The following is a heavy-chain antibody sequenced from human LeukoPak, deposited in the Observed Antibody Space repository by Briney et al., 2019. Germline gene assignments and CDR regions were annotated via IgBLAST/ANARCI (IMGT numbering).Heavy chain of an antibody. CDR3: ARGLTGRDAGARNY. V-gene: IGHV4-39*07. CDR2: IYYSGST. J-gene: IGHJ4*02. D-gene: IGHD1-26*01. Sequence: SETLSLTCTVSGGSISSSSYYWGWIRQPPGKGLEWIGSIYYSGSTYYNPSLKSRVTISVDTSKNQFSLKLSSVTAADTAVYYCARGLTGRDAGARNYWGQGTLVTVSS. CDR1: GGSISSSSYY.